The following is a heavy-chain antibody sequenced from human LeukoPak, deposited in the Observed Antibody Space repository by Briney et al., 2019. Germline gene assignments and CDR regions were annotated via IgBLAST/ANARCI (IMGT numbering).Heavy chain of an antibody. Sequence: PSETLSLTCTVSGGSISSYYWSWIRQPPGKGLEWIGYIYYSGSTNYNPSLKSRVTISVDTSKNQFSLKLSSVTAADTAVYYCARLVGYDSSGDGSWGQGTLVTVSS. CDR1: GGSISSYY. D-gene: IGHD3-22*01. V-gene: IGHV4-59*08. CDR2: IYYSGST. CDR3: ARLVGYDSSGDGS. J-gene: IGHJ5*02.